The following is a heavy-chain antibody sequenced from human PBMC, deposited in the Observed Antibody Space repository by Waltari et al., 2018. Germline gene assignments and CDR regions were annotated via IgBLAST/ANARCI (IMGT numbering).Heavy chain of an antibody. CDR1: GFTFSSYA. CDR3: AKHGDYRWYFDY. CDR2: IGGSGGST. D-gene: IGHD4-17*01. J-gene: IGHJ4*02. Sequence: EVQLLESGGGLVQPGGSLRLSCAASGFTFSSYAMSWVRQAPGKVLEWVSTIGGSGGSTYYAESVKGRFTISRDNTTITLYLKMNSLRAEDTAVYYCAKHGDYRWYFDYWGQATLVTVSS. V-gene: IGHV3-23*01.